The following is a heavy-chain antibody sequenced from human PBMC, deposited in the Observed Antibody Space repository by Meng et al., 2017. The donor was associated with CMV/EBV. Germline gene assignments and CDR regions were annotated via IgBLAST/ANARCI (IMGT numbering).Heavy chain of an antibody. CDR1: GGSISSSSYC. V-gene: IGHV4-39*07. Sequence: QLQLQESGPGLVKPSATLSLPCTVSGGSISSSSYCWGWIRQPPGKGLEWIGSIYYSGSTYYNPSLKSRVTISVDTSKNQFSLKLSSVTAADTAVYYCARGGIAAAGLHWGQGTLVTVSS. CDR3: ARGGIAAAGLH. D-gene: IGHD6-13*01. CDR2: IYYSGST. J-gene: IGHJ4*02.